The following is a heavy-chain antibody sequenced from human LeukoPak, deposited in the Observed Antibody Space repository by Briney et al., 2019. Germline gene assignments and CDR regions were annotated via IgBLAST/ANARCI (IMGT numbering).Heavy chain of an antibody. CDR2: MSGSGGSI. D-gene: IGHD6-13*01. J-gene: IGHJ4*02. V-gene: IGHV3-23*01. CDR3: AKTLLAEQQLVPVYFDY. CDR1: GFTFSSYA. Sequence: GGSLRLSCAASGFTFSSYAMSWVRQAPGKGLEWVSAMSGSGGSIYYAASVKGRLTISRDNSKNTLYLQMNSLRAEDTAVYYCAKTLLAEQQLVPVYFDYWGQGTLVTVSS.